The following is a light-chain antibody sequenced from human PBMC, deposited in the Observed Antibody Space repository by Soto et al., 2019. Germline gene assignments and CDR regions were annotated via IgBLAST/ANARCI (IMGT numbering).Light chain of an antibody. CDR1: QDISNY. V-gene: IGKV1-33*01. CDR3: QQYDSLPPLFT. CDR2: DAS. J-gene: IGKJ3*01. Sequence: DIQMTQSPSSLSASVGDRVTITCQASQDISNYLNWYQQKPGKAPELLIYDASNLETGVPSRFSGSGSGTAFTFTISSLQPEDVATYYCQQYDSLPPLFTFGPGTKVDIK.